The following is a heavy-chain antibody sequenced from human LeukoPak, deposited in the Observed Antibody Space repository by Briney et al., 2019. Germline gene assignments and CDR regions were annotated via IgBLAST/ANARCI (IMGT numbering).Heavy chain of an antibody. CDR3: TRRSTI. CDR1: GFTFSTYG. CDR2: IKAKIHGETI. V-gene: IGHV3-15*01. J-gene: IGHJ4*02. Sequence: GGSLRLSCVGSGFTFSTYGMHWVRQAPGKGLEWVARIKAKIHGETIDYAAPVRGRFIISRDDSRNTVYLQMNSLKFEDTAMYYCTRRSTIWGRGTRVTVSS. D-gene: IGHD5-24*01.